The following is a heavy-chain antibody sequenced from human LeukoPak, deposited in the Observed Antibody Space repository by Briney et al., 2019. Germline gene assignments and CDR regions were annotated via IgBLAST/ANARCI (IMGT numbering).Heavy chain of an antibody. D-gene: IGHD5-24*01. J-gene: IGHJ4*02. Sequence: GSLRLSCAASGFTFSNAWMSWVRQAPGKGLEWIGEINHSGSTNYNPSLKSRVTISVDTSKNQFSLKLSSVTAADTAVYYCARDRRWLRHLFDYWGQGTLVTVSS. CDR1: GFTFSNAW. CDR3: ARDRRWLRHLFDY. CDR2: INHSGST. V-gene: IGHV4-34*01.